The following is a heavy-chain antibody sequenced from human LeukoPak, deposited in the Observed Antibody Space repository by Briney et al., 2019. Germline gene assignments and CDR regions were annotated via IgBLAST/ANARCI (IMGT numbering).Heavy chain of an antibody. CDR3: ARLSYSSSFKSNAFDI. CDR2: INWNGGST. D-gene: IGHD6-13*01. CDR1: GFTFSSYA. Sequence: GGSLRLSCAASGFTFSSYAMSWVRQAPGKGLEWVSGINWNGGSTGYADSVKGRFTISRDNAKNSLYLQMNSLRAEDTALYYCARLSYSSSFKSNAFDIWGQGTMVTVSS. J-gene: IGHJ3*02. V-gene: IGHV3-20*04.